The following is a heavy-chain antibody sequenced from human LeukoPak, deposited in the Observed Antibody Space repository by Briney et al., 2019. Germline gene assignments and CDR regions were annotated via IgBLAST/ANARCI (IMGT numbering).Heavy chain of an antibody. J-gene: IGHJ4*02. CDR3: ARDWQGGYFDY. CDR2: IYCSGST. CDR1: GGSISSGGYY. V-gene: IGHV4-31*03. Sequence: SQTLSLTCTVSGGSISSGGYYWSWIRQHPGKGLEWIGYIYCSGSTYYNPSLKSRVTISVDTSKNQFSLKLSSVTAADTAVYYCARDWQGGYFDYWGQGTLVTVSS.